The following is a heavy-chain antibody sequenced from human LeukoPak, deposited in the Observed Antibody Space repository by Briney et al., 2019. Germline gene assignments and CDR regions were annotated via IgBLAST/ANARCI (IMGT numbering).Heavy chain of an antibody. CDR3: TRDYGARDD. CDR2: ISSSGSYI. CDR1: VFTFKSTI. Sequence: PGGSLRLSCAVSVFTFKSTIMNWVCQAPGKGLEWVSSISSSGSYIHYADSVKGRFTVSRDNGNDTLYLHMTGLSAEGSATYYCTRDYGARDDWGQGTLVTVSS. D-gene: IGHD4-17*01. J-gene: IGHJ4*02. V-gene: IGHV3-21*01.